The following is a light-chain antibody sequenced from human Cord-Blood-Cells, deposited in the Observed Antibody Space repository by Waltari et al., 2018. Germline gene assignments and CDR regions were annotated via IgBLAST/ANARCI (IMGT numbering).Light chain of an antibody. V-gene: IGLV4-69*01. CDR2: LNSDGSH. J-gene: IGLJ3*02. CDR3: QTWGTGIRV. CDR1: SGHSSYA. Sequence: QLVLTQSPSASASLGASVKPTCTLSSGHSSYATPWHQQQPEKGPRYLMKLNSDGSHSKGDGIPDRFSGSSSGAERYLTISSLQSEDEADYYCQTWGTGIRVFGGGTKLTVL.